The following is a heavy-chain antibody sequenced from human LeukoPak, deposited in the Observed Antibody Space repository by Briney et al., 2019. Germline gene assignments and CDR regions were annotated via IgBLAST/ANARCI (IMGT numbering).Heavy chain of an antibody. CDR2: IYPGDSDT. D-gene: IGHD3-10*01. CDR3: ARHIGGGYFDL. Sequence: GASLQISCQGSGSSFTSYWIGWVRQLPGKGLEWMGIIYPGDSDTRYSPSSQGQVTISADKSSSTAYLQWSGLKASDTAMYYCARHIGGGYFDLWGRGTLVTVSS. V-gene: IGHV5-51*01. J-gene: IGHJ2*01. CDR1: GSSFTSYW.